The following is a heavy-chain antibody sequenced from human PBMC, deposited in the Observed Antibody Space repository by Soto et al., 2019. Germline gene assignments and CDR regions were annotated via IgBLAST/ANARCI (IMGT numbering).Heavy chain of an antibody. CDR2: ISSRGSTT. CDR1: GFIFSNYA. V-gene: IGHV3-23*01. D-gene: IGHD2-8*01. CDR3: VRDPEGDKGMVLDY. Sequence: EVQLLESGGGLVQPGGSLRLSCAASGFIFSNYAMGWVRLAPGKGLEWVSVISSRGSTTYYADSVKGRFTISRDNSKNTLFLQMNSLRAEDTAVYLCVRDPEGDKGMVLDYWGQGTLVTVSS. J-gene: IGHJ4*02.